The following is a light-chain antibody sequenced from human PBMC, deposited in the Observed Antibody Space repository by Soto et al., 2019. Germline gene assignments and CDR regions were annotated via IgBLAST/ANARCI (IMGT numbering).Light chain of an antibody. Sequence: EIVLTQSPGTLSLSPGERATLSCRASQSVKNNYLAWYQQKPGQAPRLLIYGASSRATGIPDRFSGSGSGTDFTLTISRLEPEDFAVYYCQQYGSSGTFGQGTKVDI. J-gene: IGKJ1*01. CDR3: QQYGSSGT. V-gene: IGKV3-20*01. CDR1: QSVKNNY. CDR2: GAS.